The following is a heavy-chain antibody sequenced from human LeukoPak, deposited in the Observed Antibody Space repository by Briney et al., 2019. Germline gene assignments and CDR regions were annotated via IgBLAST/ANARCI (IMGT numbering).Heavy chain of an antibody. D-gene: IGHD5-12*01. CDR2: IYTSGST. CDR1: GGSISSYY. J-gene: IGHJ6*03. V-gene: IGHV4-4*09. Sequence: SETLSLTCTVSGGSISSYYWSRIRQPPGKGLEWIGYIYTSGSTNYNPSLKSRVTISVDTSKNQFSLKLSSVTAADTAVYYCARNRGYDDSYYYYYMDVWGKGTTVTVSS. CDR3: ARNRGYDDSYYYYYMDV.